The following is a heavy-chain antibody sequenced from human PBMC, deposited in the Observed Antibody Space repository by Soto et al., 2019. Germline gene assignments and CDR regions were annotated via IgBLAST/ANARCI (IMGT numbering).Heavy chain of an antibody. V-gene: IGHV1-69*01. CDR2: SITIFGIA. CDR3: ASSIAAACTTNYYYFGMYF. Sequence: QVQLVQSGAEVKKPGSSVKVSCKASGGTFSSYAISWVRQAPGQGLEWMGGSITIFGIANYAQKLQGRVTITSDESTITAFMELRRLISEDKDVYYFASSIAAACTTNYYYFGMYFGGQWTMVTVSS. D-gene: IGHD6-13*01. J-gene: IGHJ6*02. CDR1: GGTFSSYA.